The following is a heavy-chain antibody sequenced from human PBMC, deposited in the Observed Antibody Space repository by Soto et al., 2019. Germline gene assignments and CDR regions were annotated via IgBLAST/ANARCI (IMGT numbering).Heavy chain of an antibody. Sequence: QVQLVESGGGVVQPGRSLRLSCAASGFTFSSYAMHWVRQAPGKGLEWVAVISYDGSNKYYADSVKGRFTISRDKSKNTLYLQMNSLRAEDTDVYYCARAIGRYCSSTSCYNLAMGSSSELDSWGQGTLVTVSS. CDR2: ISYDGSNK. J-gene: IGHJ4*02. CDR3: ARAIGRYCSSTSCYNLAMGSSSELDS. CDR1: GFTFSSYA. V-gene: IGHV3-30-3*01. D-gene: IGHD2-2*02.